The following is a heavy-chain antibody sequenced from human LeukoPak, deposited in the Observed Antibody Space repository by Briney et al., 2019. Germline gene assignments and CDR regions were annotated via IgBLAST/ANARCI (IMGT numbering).Heavy chain of an antibody. Sequence: SETLSLTCTVSGGSISSSSYYWGWIRQPPGKGLEWIGSIYYSGSTYYNPSLKSRVTISVDTSKNQFSLKLSSVTAADTAVYYCARDGMATIDTWGQGTLVTVSS. CDR3: ARDGMATIDT. CDR2: IYYSGST. D-gene: IGHD5-24*01. J-gene: IGHJ5*02. CDR1: GGSISSSSYY. V-gene: IGHV4-39*07.